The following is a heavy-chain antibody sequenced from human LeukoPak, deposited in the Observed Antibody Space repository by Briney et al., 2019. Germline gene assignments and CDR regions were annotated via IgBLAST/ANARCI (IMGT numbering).Heavy chain of an antibody. D-gene: IGHD5-18*01. J-gene: IGHJ4*02. Sequence: PGGSLRLSCAASGFTFSSYAMSWVRQAPGKGLEWVAVISYDGSDKYSADSVKGRFTISRDNSKNTLYLQMNSLRAEDTAAYYCAKNAHYQGYSYGGIDYWGQGTLVTVSS. V-gene: IGHV3-30*18. CDR1: GFTFSSYA. CDR3: AKNAHYQGYSYGGIDY. CDR2: ISYDGSDK.